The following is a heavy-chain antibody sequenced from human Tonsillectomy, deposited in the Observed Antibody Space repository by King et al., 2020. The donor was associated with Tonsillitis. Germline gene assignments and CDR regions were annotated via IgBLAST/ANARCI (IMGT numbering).Heavy chain of an antibody. Sequence: VQLVESGAEVKKPGASVKVSCKASGYTFTSYYMHWVRQAPGQGLEWMGIINPSGGSTSYAQKFQGRVTMTRDTSTSTVYMELSSLRSEGTAVYYCAWGGGGVLWFGELLDYWGQGTLVTVSS. CDR1: GYTFTSYY. V-gene: IGHV1-46*03. D-gene: IGHD3-10*01. J-gene: IGHJ4*02. CDR2: INPSGGST. CDR3: AWGGGGVLWFGELLDY.